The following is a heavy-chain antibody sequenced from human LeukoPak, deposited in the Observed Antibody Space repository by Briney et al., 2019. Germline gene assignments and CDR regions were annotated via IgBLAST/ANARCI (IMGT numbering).Heavy chain of an antibody. J-gene: IGHJ4*02. CDR2: ISSSSSYI. CDR3: ARDASYYDIATD. Sequence: GGSLRLSCAASGFTFSSYSMDWVRQAPGKGLEWVSSISSSSSYIYYADSVKGRFTISRDNAKNSLYLQMNSLRAEDTAVYYCARDASYYDIATDWGQGTLVTVSS. V-gene: IGHV3-21*01. D-gene: IGHD3-22*01. CDR1: GFTFSSYS.